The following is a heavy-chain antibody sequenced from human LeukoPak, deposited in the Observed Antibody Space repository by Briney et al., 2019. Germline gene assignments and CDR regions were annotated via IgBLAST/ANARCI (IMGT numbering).Heavy chain of an antibody. J-gene: IGHJ5*02. CDR1: GGSISSYY. Sequence: SETLSLTCTVSGGSISSYYWSWLRQPPGKGLEGVGYNYYSGSTNYNPSLKSRVTISVDTSKNQFSLKLSSVTAADTAMYYCARRPGYLVGVNWFDPWGQGTLVTVSS. CDR3: ARRPGYLVGVNWFDP. D-gene: IGHD1-26*01. CDR2: NYYSGST. V-gene: IGHV4-59*01.